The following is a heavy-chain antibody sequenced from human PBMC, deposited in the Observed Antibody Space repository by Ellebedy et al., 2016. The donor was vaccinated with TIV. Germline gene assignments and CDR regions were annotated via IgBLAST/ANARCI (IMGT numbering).Heavy chain of an antibody. V-gene: IGHV3-48*01. D-gene: IGHD3-3*01. CDR2: ISSSSSTI. CDR1: GFTFSSYS. Sequence: GESLKISCAASGFTFSSYSMNWVRQAPGKGLEWVSYISSSSSTIYYADSVKGRFTISRDNAKNSLYLQMNSLRAEDTAVYYCARGGITIFGVARPSHAEYFQRWGQGTLVTVSS. CDR3: ARGGITIFGVARPSHAEYFQR. J-gene: IGHJ1*01.